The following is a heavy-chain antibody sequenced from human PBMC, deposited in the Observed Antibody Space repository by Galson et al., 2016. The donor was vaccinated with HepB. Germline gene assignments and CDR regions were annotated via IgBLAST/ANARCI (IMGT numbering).Heavy chain of an antibody. J-gene: IGHJ4*02. CDR2: ICGRCGDM. Sequence: SLRLSCAASGFTFSSYAMSWVRQAPGKGLEWVSTICGRCGDMDYADSVKGRFTISRGDSKNTLYLHMNSLRVEDTAIYYCAIDPSQWHDLLFGNWAQGTLVTVSA. D-gene: IGHD6-19*01. CDR1: GFTFSSYA. CDR3: AIDPSQWHDLLFGN. V-gene: IGHV3-23*01.